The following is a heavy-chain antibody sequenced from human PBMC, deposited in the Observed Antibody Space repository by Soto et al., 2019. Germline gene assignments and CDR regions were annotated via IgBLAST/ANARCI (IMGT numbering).Heavy chain of an antibody. CDR3: AAGSQYCSSTSCYYYYGMDV. CDR2: IVVGSGNT. J-gene: IGHJ6*02. Sequence: ASVKVSCKASGFTFTGSAVQWVRQARGQRLEWIGWIVVGSGNTNYAQKFQERVTITRDMSTSTAYMELSSLRSEDTAVYYCAAGSQYCSSTSCYYYYGMDVWGQGTTVTVSS. D-gene: IGHD2-2*01. V-gene: IGHV1-58*01. CDR1: GFTFTGSA.